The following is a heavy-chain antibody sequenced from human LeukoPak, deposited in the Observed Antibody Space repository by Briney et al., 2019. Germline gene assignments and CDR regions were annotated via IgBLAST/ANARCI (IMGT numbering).Heavy chain of an antibody. CDR2: IYYSGST. V-gene: IGHV4-59*12. CDR1: GGSISSYY. D-gene: IGHD4-17*01. CDR3: ARMYGDYEDYFDY. Sequence: SETLSLTCTVSGGSISSYYWSWIRQTPGKGLEWIGDIYYSGSTNYNPSLKSRVTISVDTSKNQFSLKLSSVTAADTAVYYCARMYGDYEDYFDYWGQGTLVTVSS. J-gene: IGHJ4*02.